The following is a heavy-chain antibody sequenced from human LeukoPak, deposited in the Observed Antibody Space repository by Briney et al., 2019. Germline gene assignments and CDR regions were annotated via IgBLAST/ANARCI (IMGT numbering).Heavy chain of an antibody. CDR3: ARSTTVTPNWFDP. CDR1: GFTFSSYS. V-gene: IGHV3-21*01. J-gene: IGHJ5*02. CDR2: ISSISSYI. Sequence: PGGSLRLSCAASGFTFSSYSMNWVRQAPGKGLEWVSSISSISSYIYYADSVKGRFTISRDNAKNSLYLQMNSLRAEDTAVYYCARSTTVTPNWFDPWGQGTLVTVSS. D-gene: IGHD4-17*01.